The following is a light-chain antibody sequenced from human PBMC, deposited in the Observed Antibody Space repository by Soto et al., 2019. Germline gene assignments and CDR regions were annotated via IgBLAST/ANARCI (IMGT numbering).Light chain of an antibody. Sequence: GRAPKLIIYDVSNRPSGVSNRFSGSKSGSTASLTISGLQAEDEADYYCSAYTTSIALYVFGAGTRSPS. V-gene: IGLV2-14*01. CDR2: DVS. CDR3: SAYTTSIALYV. J-gene: IGLJ1*01.